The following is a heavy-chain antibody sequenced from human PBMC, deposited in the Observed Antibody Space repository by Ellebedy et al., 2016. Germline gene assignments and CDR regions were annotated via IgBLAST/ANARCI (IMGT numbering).Heavy chain of an antibody. CDR3: VRDRPHNWFDP. CDR1: GFTFNNYW. J-gene: IGHJ5*02. Sequence: GESLKISCVASGFTFNNYWMDWVRQAPGKGLVWVSRVDKDGSYTTYADSVKGRFTVSRDNAKNMLYLQMNSLRVEDTAVYYCVRDRPHNWFDPWGHGTLVTVSS. V-gene: IGHV3-74*03. CDR2: VDKDGSYT.